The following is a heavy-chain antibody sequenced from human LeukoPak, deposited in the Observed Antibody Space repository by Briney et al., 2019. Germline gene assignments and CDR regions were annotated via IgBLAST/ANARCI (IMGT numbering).Heavy chain of an antibody. D-gene: IGHD1-14*01. CDR3: ARQSHSITDY. Sequence: GGSLRLSCKGSGYRFTSYWISWVRQMPGKGLEWMGRIDPSDSYTNYSPSFQGHLTISADKSISTAYLQWSSLKASDTAMYYCARQSHSITDYWGQGTLVTVSS. V-gene: IGHV5-10-1*01. J-gene: IGHJ4*02. CDR1: GYRFTSYW. CDR2: IDPSDSYT.